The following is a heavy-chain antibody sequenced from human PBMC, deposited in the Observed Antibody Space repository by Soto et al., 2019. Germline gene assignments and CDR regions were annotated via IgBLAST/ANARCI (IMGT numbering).Heavy chain of an antibody. CDR3: TRDWEITVSTWSFGGF. Sequence: QVQLVQSGAEVKKPGSSVKDSCKASGGTFSPYTINWVRQAPGQGLEWMGRIIPFHGVTNYAQKFQARVTMTADKSTSTAYMELSGLRFEDTAMYYCTRDWEITVSTWSFGGFWGRGTLVTVSS. J-gene: IGHJ4*02. CDR2: IIPFHGVT. D-gene: IGHD3-10*01. V-gene: IGHV1-69*08. CDR1: GGTFSPYT.